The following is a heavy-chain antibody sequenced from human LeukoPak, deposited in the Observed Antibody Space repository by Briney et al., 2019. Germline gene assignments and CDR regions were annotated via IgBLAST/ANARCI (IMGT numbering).Heavy chain of an antibody. CDR1: GYIFFTHG. Sequence: APVKVSFKAFGYIFFTHGIIWGGAAPGQGLEWVGWISGYNGVTNYAERFQGRVTMTTDTSTTTAYMEFRSLTSDDTAVYYCVRDLMSVRYGDYDYWGQGTLVTVSS. V-gene: IGHV1-18*01. D-gene: IGHD4-17*01. J-gene: IGHJ4*02. CDR3: VRDLMSVRYGDYDY. CDR2: ISGYNGVT.